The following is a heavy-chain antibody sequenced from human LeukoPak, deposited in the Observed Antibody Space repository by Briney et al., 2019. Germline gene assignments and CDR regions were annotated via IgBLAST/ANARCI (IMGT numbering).Heavy chain of an antibody. CDR3: ARAAYGENSFDS. Sequence: GASVKVSCKASGGTFSSYAISWVRQAPGQGLEWMGGIIPIFGTANYAQKFQGRVTITADESTSTAYMELSSLRSEDTAVYYCARAAYGENSFDSWGQGTLVPVSS. V-gene: IGHV1-69*13. D-gene: IGHD4-17*01. J-gene: IGHJ4*02. CDR2: IIPIFGTA. CDR1: GGTFSSYA.